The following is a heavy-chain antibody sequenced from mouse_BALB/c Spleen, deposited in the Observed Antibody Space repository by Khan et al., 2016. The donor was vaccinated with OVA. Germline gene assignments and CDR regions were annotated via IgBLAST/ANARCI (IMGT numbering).Heavy chain of an antibody. CDR1: GYTFTSYW. CDR2: INPTSGYT. V-gene: IGHV1-7*01. J-gene: IGHJ2*01. Sequence: QVQLQQSGAELVKPGASVKMSCKASGYTFTSYWMHWIKQRPGQGLEWIGYINPTSGYTDYNQKFKDKATLTADKSSSTAYMQLNSLTSVDSAVNCCARDRIDYWGQGTTLTVSS. CDR3: ARDRIDY.